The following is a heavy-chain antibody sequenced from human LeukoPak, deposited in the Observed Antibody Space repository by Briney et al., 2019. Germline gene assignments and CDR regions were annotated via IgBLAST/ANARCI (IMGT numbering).Heavy chain of an antibody. D-gene: IGHD3-22*01. Sequence: PGGSLRLSCAASGFTFTTYAMNWVRQTPGKGLEWVAGISGGGDSTYYADSVKGRFTISRDNSKNTLYLQMNNLRAEDSALYYCASAYYYDSSGYYPFDYWGQGTLVTVSS. CDR2: ISGGGDST. V-gene: IGHV3-23*01. J-gene: IGHJ4*02. CDR1: GFTFTTYA. CDR3: ASAYYYDSSGYYPFDY.